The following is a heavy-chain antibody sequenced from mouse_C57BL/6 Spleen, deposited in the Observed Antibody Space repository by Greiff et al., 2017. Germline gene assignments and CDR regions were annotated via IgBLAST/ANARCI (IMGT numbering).Heavy chain of an antibody. D-gene: IGHD1-1*01. J-gene: IGHJ1*03. CDR1: GYTFTSYW. V-gene: IGHV1-72*01. Sequence: QVQLQQPGAELVKPGASVKLSCKASGYTFTSYWMHWVKQRPGRGLAWIGRIHPNSGGTKYNEKFKSKATLTVDKPSSTAYMQLSSLTSEDSAVDYCARDYYGSGYFDVWGTGTTVTVSS. CDR2: IHPNSGGT. CDR3: ARDYYGSGYFDV.